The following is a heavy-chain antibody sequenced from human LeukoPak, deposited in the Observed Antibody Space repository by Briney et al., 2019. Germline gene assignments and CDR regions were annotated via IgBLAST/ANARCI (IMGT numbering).Heavy chain of an antibody. D-gene: IGHD6-13*01. J-gene: IGHJ5*02. CDR1: GYTFTSYY. CDR3: ARDSNASGYSSSWYGWSWFDP. CDR2: INPSGGST. V-gene: IGHV1-46*01. Sequence: ASVKVSCKASGYTFTSYYMHWVRQAPGQGLEWMGIINPSGGSTSYAQKFQGRVTMTRDTSTSTVYMELSSLRSEDTAVYYCARDSNASGYSSSWYGWSWFDPWGQGTLVTVSS.